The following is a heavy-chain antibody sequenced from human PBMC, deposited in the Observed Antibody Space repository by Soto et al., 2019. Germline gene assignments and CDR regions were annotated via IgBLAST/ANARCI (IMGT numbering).Heavy chain of an antibody. CDR1: TGSRCSSSAY. J-gene: IGHJ6*02. D-gene: IGHD1-1*01. V-gene: IGHV4-39*01. CDR2: TFYSGST. Sequence: SETRSDPCTVATGSRCSSSAYCSIIRQPPEKRLQRIGSTFYSGSTYYNPSLKSRVTISVDTSKNQFSLKLSSVTAADTAVYYCASPKPRLYNWNEGEPEDYYYYYGMDVWGQGTTVTVSS. CDR3: ASPKPRLYNWNEGEPEDYYYYYGMDV.